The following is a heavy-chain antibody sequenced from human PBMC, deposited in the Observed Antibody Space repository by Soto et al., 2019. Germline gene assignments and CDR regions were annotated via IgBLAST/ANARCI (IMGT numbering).Heavy chain of an antibody. J-gene: IGHJ6*04. CDR3: ARTNGGPYYYYGRAV. D-gene: IGHD7-27*01. CDR1: GFPFSDYY. CDR2: ISSSGSTI. Sequence: GGSLRLSCAVSGFPFSDYYMGWIRQAPGKGLEWVSYISSSGSTIYYADSVKGRFTISRDNAKNSLYLQMNSLRAEDTAVYYRARTNGGPYYYYGRAVGGKGPTVPFSS. V-gene: IGHV3-11*01.